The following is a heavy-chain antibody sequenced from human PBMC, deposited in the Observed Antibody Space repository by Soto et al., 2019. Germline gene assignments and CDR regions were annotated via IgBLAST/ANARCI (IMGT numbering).Heavy chain of an antibody. D-gene: IGHD6-13*01. Sequence: PSETLSLTCTVSNASISSRKWWTWVRQNPGKGLEWIGEIYHSGSINHNPSLKSRVTISVDTSKNQFSLKMSSVTAADTAVYYCARRVLGHSSWYNWFDPWGQGTLVTVSS. CDR1: NASISSRKW. V-gene: IGHV4-4*02. CDR2: IYHSGSI. CDR3: ARRVLGHSSWYNWFDP. J-gene: IGHJ5*02.